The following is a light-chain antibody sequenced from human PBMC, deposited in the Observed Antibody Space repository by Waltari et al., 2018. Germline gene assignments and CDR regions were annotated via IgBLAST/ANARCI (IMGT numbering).Light chain of an antibody. Sequence: EVVLTQPPAALSVSPGESVAIACKASQNIDNNLAWYQQKPGQSPRLLIYGASTRGTGVPARFSGSGSGTEFTLTISSLQSEDCAVFYCQQYNRWPPLTFGGGTKVEIK. CDR3: QQYNRWPPLT. CDR1: QNIDNN. V-gene: IGKV3-15*01. J-gene: IGKJ4*01. CDR2: GAS.